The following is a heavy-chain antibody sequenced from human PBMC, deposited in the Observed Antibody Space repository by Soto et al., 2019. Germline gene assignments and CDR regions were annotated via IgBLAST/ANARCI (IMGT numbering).Heavy chain of an antibody. CDR1: GYTFTSYG. CDR3: ARDRKYCSGGSCPDY. V-gene: IGHV1-18*01. Sequence: GASVKVSCKASGYTFTSYGISWVRQAPXQGLEWMGWISAYNGNTNYAQKLQGRVTMTTDTSTSTAYMELRSLRSDDTAVYYCARDRKYCSGGSCPDYWGQGTLVTVSS. D-gene: IGHD2-15*01. J-gene: IGHJ4*02. CDR2: ISAYNGNT.